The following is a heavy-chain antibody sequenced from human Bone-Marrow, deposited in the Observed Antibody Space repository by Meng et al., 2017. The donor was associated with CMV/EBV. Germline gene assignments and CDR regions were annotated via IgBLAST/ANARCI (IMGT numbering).Heavy chain of an antibody. CDR2: ISGSGGST. CDR1: GFTFDDYA. Sequence: GGSLRLSCAASGFTFDDYAMHWVRQAPGKGLEWVSAISGSGGSTYYADSVKGRFTISRDNSKNTLYLQMNSLRAEDTAVYYCAKEYYYGSGSHDWGQGTLVTVSS. CDR3: AKEYYYGSGSHD. D-gene: IGHD3-10*01. V-gene: IGHV3-23*01. J-gene: IGHJ4*02.